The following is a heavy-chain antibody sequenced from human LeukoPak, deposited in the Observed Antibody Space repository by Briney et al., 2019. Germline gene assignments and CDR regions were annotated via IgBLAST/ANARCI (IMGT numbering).Heavy chain of an antibody. J-gene: IGHJ4*02. D-gene: IGHD6-13*01. Sequence: PGGSLRLSCAASGFTFSNYALNWVRQAPGKGLECVSSISDSGGKTYYADSVKGRFTISRDNSKNTLYLQMNSLRAEDTAVYYCAKRGLGSSWSNLDYWGQGTLVTVSS. V-gene: IGHV3-23*01. CDR1: GFTFSNYA. CDR3: AKRGLGSSWSNLDY. CDR2: ISDSGGKT.